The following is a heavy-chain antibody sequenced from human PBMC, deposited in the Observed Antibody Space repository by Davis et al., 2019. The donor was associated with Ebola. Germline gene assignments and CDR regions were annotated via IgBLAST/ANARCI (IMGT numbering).Heavy chain of an antibody. CDR2: ISAYNGNT. J-gene: IGHJ4*02. Sequence: ASVKVSCKASGYTFTSYGISWVRQAPGQGLEWMGWISAYNGNTNYAQKLQGRVTMTRDTSTSTVYMELSSLRSEDTAVYYCARDKVVVTAIPFDYWGQGTLVTVSS. V-gene: IGHV1-18*01. D-gene: IGHD2-21*02. CDR3: ARDKVVVTAIPFDY. CDR1: GYTFTSYG.